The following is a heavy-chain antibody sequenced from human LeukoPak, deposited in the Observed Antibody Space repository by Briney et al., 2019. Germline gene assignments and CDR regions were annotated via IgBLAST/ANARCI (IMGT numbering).Heavy chain of an antibody. CDR3: ARADTAMVTDY. Sequence: GGSLRLSCAASRFTFDDYGMSWVRQAPGKGLEWVSGINWNGGSTGYADSVKGRFTISRDNAKNSLYLQMNSLRAEDTALYYCARADTAMVTDYWGQGILVTVSS. CDR2: INWNGGST. V-gene: IGHV3-20*04. CDR1: RFTFDDYG. D-gene: IGHD5-18*01. J-gene: IGHJ4*02.